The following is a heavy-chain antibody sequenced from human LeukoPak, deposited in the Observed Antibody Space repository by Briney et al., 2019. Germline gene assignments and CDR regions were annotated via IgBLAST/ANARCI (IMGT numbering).Heavy chain of an antibody. V-gene: IGHV3-9*01. J-gene: IGHJ4*02. CDR1: GFSFNDYA. Sequence: PGGSLRLSCAASGFSFNDYAMHWVRQAPGKGLEWVSGISWSGDTIGYADSVKGRFTISRDNAKNSLYLQMNSLRAEDTAVYYCARDLEAYCGGDCPIDYWGQGTLVTVSS. CDR3: ARDLEAYCGGDCPIDY. CDR2: ISWSGDTI. D-gene: IGHD2-21*02.